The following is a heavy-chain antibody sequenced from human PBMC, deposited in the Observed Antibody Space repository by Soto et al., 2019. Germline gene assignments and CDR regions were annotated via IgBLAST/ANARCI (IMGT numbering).Heavy chain of an antibody. Sequence: EVQLLESGGGLVQPGGSLRLSCAASEFTFSSYEMNWVRQAPGKGLEWISYTSSSGATIYYADSVKGRFTISRDNAENSLYLQMNSLRAENTAVYYCAREWGLNAFDIWGQGTMVTVSS. CDR2: TSSSGATI. CDR3: AREWGLNAFDI. J-gene: IGHJ3*02. CDR1: EFTFSSYE. V-gene: IGHV3-48*03. D-gene: IGHD1-26*01.